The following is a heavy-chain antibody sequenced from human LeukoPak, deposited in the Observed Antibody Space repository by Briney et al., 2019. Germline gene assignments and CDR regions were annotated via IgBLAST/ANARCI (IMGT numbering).Heavy chain of an antibody. CDR3: ARHSSTWYSAFDI. Sequence: LPGGSLRLSCAASGFTFSSYEMNWVRQAPGKGLEWVSYISSSGSTIYYADSVKGRFTISRDNAKNSLYLQMNSLRAEDTAVYYCARHSSTWYSAFDIWGQGTMVTVSS. CDR1: GFTFSSYE. J-gene: IGHJ3*02. D-gene: IGHD6-13*01. V-gene: IGHV3-48*03. CDR2: ISSSGSTI.